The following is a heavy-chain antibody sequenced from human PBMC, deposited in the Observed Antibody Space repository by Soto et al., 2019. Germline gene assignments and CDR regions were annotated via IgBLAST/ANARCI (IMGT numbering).Heavy chain of an antibody. CDR1: GFTFSSYA. J-gene: IGHJ4*02. V-gene: IGHV3-30-3*01. Sequence: QLQLVESGGGVVQPGRSLRLSCAASGFTFSSYAMHWVRQAPGKGLEWVAVISYDGSNKYYADSVKGRFTISRDNSKNTLYLQMNSLRAEDTAVYYCARDIVETPFDYWGQGTLVTVSS. CDR3: ARDIVETPFDY. CDR2: ISYDGSNK. D-gene: IGHD3-22*01.